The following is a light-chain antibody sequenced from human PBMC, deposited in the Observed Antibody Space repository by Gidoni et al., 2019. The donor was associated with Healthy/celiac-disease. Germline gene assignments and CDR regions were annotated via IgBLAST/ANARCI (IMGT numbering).Light chain of an antibody. J-gene: IGKJ5*01. CDR3: QQYGSSPRGIT. CDR1: QSVSSSY. CDR2: GAS. V-gene: IGKV3-20*01. Sequence: EIVLTQSPGTLSLSPGERAALSCRASQSVSSSYLALYQQKPGQAPRLLIYGASSRATGIPDSFSGSGSGTDFTLTISRLEPEDFAVYYCQQYGSSPRGITFGQGTRLEIK.